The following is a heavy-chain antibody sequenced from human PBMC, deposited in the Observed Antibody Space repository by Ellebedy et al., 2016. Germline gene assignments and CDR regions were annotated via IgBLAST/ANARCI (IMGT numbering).Heavy chain of an antibody. CDR3: VRHQNGSGFDS. CDR2: IDPSDSYI. J-gene: IGHJ4*02. CDR1: GFTFTSYW. Sequence: GESLKISXQGSGFTFTSYWISWVRQVPGKSLEWMGRIDPSDSYINYSLSFQGHVSLSADKSISTVYLQWNSLKASDTAIFYCVRHQNGSGFDSWGQGTLVTVSS. V-gene: IGHV5-10-1*01. D-gene: IGHD6-19*01.